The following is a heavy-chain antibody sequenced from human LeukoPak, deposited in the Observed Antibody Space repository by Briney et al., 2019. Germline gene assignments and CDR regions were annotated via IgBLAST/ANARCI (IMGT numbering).Heavy chain of an antibody. CDR2: INPNSGGT. Sequence: ASVKVSCKASGYTFTGYYMHWVRQAPGQGLEWMGWINPNSGGTNYAQKFQGRVTITADESTSTAYMELSSLRSEDTAVYYCAREVSLVSVYRPFDYWGQGTLVTVSS. J-gene: IGHJ4*02. D-gene: IGHD3-3*01. CDR3: AREVSLVSVYRPFDY. V-gene: IGHV1-2*02. CDR1: GYTFTGYY.